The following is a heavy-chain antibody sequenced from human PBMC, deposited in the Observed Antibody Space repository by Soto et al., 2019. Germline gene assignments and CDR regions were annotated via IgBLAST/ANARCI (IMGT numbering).Heavy chain of an antibody. J-gene: IGHJ3*01. D-gene: IGHD3-16*01. CDR3: ARGRYYDATAYSFDV. CDR1: GDSISSYY. V-gene: IGHV4-59*01. CDR2: TYYSGVT. Sequence: TSETLSLTCTVSGDSISSYYWTWLRQPPGKGLERIGYTYYSGVTNYNPSLKRRVTILTDTSKNQFSLKLSSVTAADTAVFYCARGRYYDATAYSFDVWGRGTMVTVSS.